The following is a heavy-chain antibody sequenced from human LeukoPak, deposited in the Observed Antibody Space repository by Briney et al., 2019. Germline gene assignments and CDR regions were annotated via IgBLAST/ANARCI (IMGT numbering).Heavy chain of an antibody. CDR1: GFTFSSYA. J-gene: IGHJ4*02. CDR3: ARVRIAAAGIGNFDY. CDR2: ISYDGSNK. D-gene: IGHD6-13*01. V-gene: IGHV3-30-3*01. Sequence: GRSLRLSCAASGFTFSSYAMHWVRQAPGKGLEWVAVISYDGSNKYYADSVKGRFTISRDNSKNTLYLQMNSLRAEDTAVYYCARVRIAAAGIGNFDYWGQGTLVTVSS.